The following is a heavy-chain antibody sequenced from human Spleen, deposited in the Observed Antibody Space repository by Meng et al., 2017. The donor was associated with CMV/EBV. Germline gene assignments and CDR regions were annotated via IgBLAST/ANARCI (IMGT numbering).Heavy chain of an antibody. CDR2: ISSSRSYI. Sequence: GGSLRLSCAASGFTFSNAWMSWVRQAPGKGLEWVASISSSRSYINYADPVKGRFTISRDNAKDSLYLQMSSLRAEDTAVYYCARERLYQPLWGDALDIWGQGTMVTVSS. CDR3: ARERLYQPLWGDALDI. V-gene: IGHV3-21*06. CDR1: GFTFSNAW. D-gene: IGHD2-2*01. J-gene: IGHJ3*02.